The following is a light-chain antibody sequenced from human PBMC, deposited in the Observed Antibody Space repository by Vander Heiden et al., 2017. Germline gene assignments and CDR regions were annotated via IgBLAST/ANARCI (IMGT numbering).Light chain of an antibody. V-gene: IGKV3-20*01. CDR3: QQYDNSPLT. J-gene: IGKJ4*01. Sequence: EIVLTQSPGTLSLSPGERATLSCRASQSVSSNYLAWYQQTPGQAPRLLIYGASSRATGIPDRFSGSGSGTDFTLTISRLEPEDFAVYYCQQYDNSPLTFGGGTKVEIK. CDR1: QSVSSNY. CDR2: GAS.